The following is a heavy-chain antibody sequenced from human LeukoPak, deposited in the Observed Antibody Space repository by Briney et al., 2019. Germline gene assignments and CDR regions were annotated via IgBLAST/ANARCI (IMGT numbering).Heavy chain of an antibody. Sequence: GGSLRLSCAASGFTFSSYAMSWVRQAPGKGLEWVSAISGSGGSTYYADSVKGRFTISRDNSKNTLYLQMNSLRVEDTAVYYCARAGRNYYFDYWGQGTLVTVSS. CDR1: GFTFSSYA. V-gene: IGHV3-23*01. J-gene: IGHJ4*02. CDR3: ARAGRNYYFDY. D-gene: IGHD1-14*01. CDR2: ISGSGGST.